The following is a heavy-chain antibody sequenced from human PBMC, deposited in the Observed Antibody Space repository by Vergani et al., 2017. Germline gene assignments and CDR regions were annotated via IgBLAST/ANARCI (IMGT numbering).Heavy chain of an antibody. CDR3: AADWGSIWTLGY. CDR2: IWYDGSNK. V-gene: IGHV3-33*01. Sequence: QVQLVESGGGVVQPGRSLRLSGAASGFTFSSYGMHWVRQAPGKGLEWVAVIWYDGSNKYYADSVKGRFTISRDNSKNKLYLQMNSLRAEDTAVYYCAADWGSIWTLGYWGQGTLVTVSS. D-gene: IGHD7-27*01. J-gene: IGHJ4*02. CDR1: GFTFSSYG.